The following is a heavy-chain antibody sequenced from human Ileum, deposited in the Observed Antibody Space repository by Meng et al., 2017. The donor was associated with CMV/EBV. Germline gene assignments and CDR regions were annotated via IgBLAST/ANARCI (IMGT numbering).Heavy chain of an antibody. D-gene: IGHD4-17*01. CDR3: ARGGDYAYIEH. CDR1: GYTFTRHY. V-gene: IGHV1-8*03. Sequence: SCKSSGYTFTRHYMHWVRQATGQGLEWMAWMNPDNGNTGYAQKFQGRVTITRNTSISTAYMELSSLRSEDTAIYYCARGGDYAYIEHWGQGTLVTVSS. CDR2: MNPDNGNT. J-gene: IGHJ4*02.